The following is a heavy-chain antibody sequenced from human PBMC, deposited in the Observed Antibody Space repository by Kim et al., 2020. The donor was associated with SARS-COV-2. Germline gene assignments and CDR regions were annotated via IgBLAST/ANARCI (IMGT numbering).Heavy chain of an antibody. V-gene: IGHV4-31*02. D-gene: IGHD3-10*01. Sequence: PSLKRRVTISGDTSKNQFSLKLSSVTAADTAVYYCARERRDRGVIYYLDYWGQGTLVTVSS. J-gene: IGHJ4*02. CDR3: ARERRDRGVIYYLDY.